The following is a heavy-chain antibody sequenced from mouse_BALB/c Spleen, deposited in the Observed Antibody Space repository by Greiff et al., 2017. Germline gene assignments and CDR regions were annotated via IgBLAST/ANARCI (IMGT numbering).Heavy chain of an antibody. CDR2: IYPGNGDT. D-gene: IGHD2-1*01. CDR3: ASYGNYAWFAY. J-gene: IGHJ3*01. V-gene: IGHV1-12*01. Sequence: QVQLQQPGAELVKPGASVKMSCKASGYTFTSYNMHWVKQTPGQGLEWIGAIYPGNGDTSYNQKFKGKATLTADKSSSTAYMQLSSLTSEDSAVYYCASYGNYAWFAYWGQGTLVTVSA. CDR1: GYTFTSYN.